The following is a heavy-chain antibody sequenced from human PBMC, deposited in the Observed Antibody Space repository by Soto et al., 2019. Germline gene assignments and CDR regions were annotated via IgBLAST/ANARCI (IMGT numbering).Heavy chain of an antibody. Sequence: QVQLQESGPGLVKPSGTLSLTCAVSGDSISNSRWWTWVRQPPGKGLEWIGDIFHSGDTNYNPSHKSRVFISVVKSQNQFSLKVSSVTAADTAVYYCAYSTGWYRHDVWGQGTLVTV. CDR1: GDSISNSRW. J-gene: IGHJ3*01. CDR2: IFHSGDT. D-gene: IGHD6-19*01. CDR3: AYSTGWYRHDV. V-gene: IGHV4-4*02.